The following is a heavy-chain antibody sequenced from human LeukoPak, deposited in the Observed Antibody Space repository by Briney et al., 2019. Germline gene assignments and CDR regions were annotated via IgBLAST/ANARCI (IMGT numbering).Heavy chain of an antibody. J-gene: IGHJ6*02. Sequence: GGSLRLSCAASGFTFSSYSMNWVRQAPGKGLEWVSSISSSSSYIYYADSVKGRFTISRDNAKNSLYLQMNSLRAEDTAVYYYARVYDSSGLMSYYYYCGMDVWGQGTTVTVSS. V-gene: IGHV3-21*01. CDR1: GFTFSSYS. D-gene: IGHD3-22*01. CDR2: ISSSSSYI. CDR3: ARVYDSSGLMSYYYYCGMDV.